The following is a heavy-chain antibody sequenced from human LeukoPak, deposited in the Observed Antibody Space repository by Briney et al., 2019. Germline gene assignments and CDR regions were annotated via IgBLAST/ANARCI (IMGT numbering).Heavy chain of an antibody. CDR1: GFTFSSYG. D-gene: IGHD2-15*01. Sequence: GGSLRLSCVASGFTFSSYGMHWVRQAPGKGLEWVAVISYDGSNKYYADSVKGRFTISRDNSKNTLYLQMNSLRAEDTAVYYCARDISQWARSELVVAARDDYWGQGTLVTVSS. V-gene: IGHV3-30*03. CDR3: ARDISQWARSELVVAARDDY. J-gene: IGHJ4*02. CDR2: ISYDGSNK.